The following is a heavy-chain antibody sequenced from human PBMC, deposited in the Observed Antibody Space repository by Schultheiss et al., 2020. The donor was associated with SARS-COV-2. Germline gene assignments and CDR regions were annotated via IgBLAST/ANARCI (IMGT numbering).Heavy chain of an antibody. CDR1: GFTFSSYA. J-gene: IGHJ6*03. V-gene: IGHV3-23*01. CDR3: ASPPYDFWSGYLSYYYYYYMDV. Sequence: GGSLRLSCAASGFTFSSYAMSWVRQAPGKGLEWVSAISGSGGSTYYADSVKGRFTISRDNSKNTLYLQMNSLRAEDTAVYYCASPPYDFWSGYLSYYYYYYMDVWGKGTTVTVSS. CDR2: ISGSGGST. D-gene: IGHD3-3*01.